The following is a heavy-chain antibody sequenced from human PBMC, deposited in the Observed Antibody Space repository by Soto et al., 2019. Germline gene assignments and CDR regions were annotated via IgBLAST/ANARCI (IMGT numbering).Heavy chain of an antibody. V-gene: IGHV3-72*01. Sequence: HPGGSLILCWAGSEFTLSDHYIDWVRQAPGKGLEWVCRSRYKAQGYNTAYPASVKGRFTTSRDDSKNSVYLQMNSLKTEDKAVYYWVRATYVYDSSGDYRCIDXWGQGTTVTVSX. CDR1: EFTLSDHY. J-gene: IGHJ4*02. CDR3: VRATYVYDSSGDYRCIDX. CDR2: SRYKAQGYNT. D-gene: IGHD3-22*01.